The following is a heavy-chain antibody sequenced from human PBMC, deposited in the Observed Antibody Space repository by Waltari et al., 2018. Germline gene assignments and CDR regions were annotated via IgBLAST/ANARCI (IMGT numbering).Heavy chain of an antibody. V-gene: IGHV3-48*01. CDR1: GFTFSSYN. D-gene: IGHD2-15*01. CDR2: ISTTGTTR. Sequence: EVQLVESGGGLVQPGGSLRLSCAASGFTFSSYNMNWVRQAPGKGLEWLSYISTTGTTRYYADPVKGRFTISRDNAKNSVNLEMNNLRAEDTAVYYCARDCSGGSCYSVEYWGQGTLVTVSS. J-gene: IGHJ4*02. CDR3: ARDCSGGSCYSVEY.